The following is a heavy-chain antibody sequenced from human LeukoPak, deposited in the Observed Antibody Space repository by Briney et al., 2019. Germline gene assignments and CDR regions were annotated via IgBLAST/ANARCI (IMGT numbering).Heavy chain of an antibody. CDR1: GFSLSSSGVG. D-gene: IGHD3-9*01. Sequence: SGPTLVKPTQTLTLTCTFSGFSLSSSGVGVGWIRQPPGKALEWLALIYWDDDKRYRPSLKSRLTITNDTSKNQVVLTMTNMDPVDTATYYCARVLRYFDWPPYNWFDPWGQGTLVTVSS. J-gene: IGHJ5*02. CDR2: IYWDDDK. V-gene: IGHV2-5*02. CDR3: ARVLRYFDWPPYNWFDP.